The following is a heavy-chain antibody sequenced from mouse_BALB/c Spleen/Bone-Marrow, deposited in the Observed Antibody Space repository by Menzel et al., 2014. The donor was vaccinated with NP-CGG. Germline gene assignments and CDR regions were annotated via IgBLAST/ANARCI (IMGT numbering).Heavy chain of an antibody. V-gene: IGHV4-2*02. CDR2: INPGSSTI. Sequence: EVQLQQSGGGLVQPGGSLILSCAASGFDFSRYWMSWARQAPGKGQEWIGEINPGSSTINYTPSLKDKFIISRDNAKKTLYRQMSKVRSEDTALYYCASLRNYGYFAYWGQGTTLTVSS. CDR1: GFDFSRYW. CDR3: ASLRNYGYFAY. J-gene: IGHJ2*01. D-gene: IGHD1-1*01.